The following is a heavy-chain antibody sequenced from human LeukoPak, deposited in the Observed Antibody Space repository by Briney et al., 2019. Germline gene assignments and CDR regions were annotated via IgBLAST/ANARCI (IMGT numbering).Heavy chain of an antibody. V-gene: IGHV3-48*01. CDR2: ISSSISTT. J-gene: IGHJ4*02. CDR3: ARLLWFGEGDY. Sequence: GGSLRLSCAASGFTFSSYSMNWVRQAPGKGLEWVSYISSSISTTYYADSVKGRFTISRDNAKNSLYLQMNSLRAEDTAVYYCARLLWFGEGDYWGQGTLVTVSS. D-gene: IGHD3-10*01. CDR1: GFTFSSYS.